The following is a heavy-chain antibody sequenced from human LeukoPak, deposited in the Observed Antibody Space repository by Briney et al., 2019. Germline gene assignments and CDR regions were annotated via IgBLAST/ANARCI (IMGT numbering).Heavy chain of an antibody. V-gene: IGHV3-21*01. D-gene: IGHD1-7*01. CDR1: GFTFSSYS. CDR3: ARDLNWNYVP. J-gene: IGHJ5*02. CDR2: ISSSSSYI. Sequence: KPGRSLRLSCAASGFTFSSYSMNWVRQAPGKGLEWVSSISSSSSYIYYADSVKGRFTISRDNAKNSLYLQMNSLRAEDTAVYYCARDLNWNYVPWGQGTLVTVSS.